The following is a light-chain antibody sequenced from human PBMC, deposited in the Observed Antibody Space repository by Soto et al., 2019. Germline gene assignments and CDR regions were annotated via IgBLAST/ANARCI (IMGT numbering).Light chain of an antibody. Sequence: DIQMTQFPSTLSASIGDRVTITCRASQTVSSWLARYQQKPGKAPKLLIYKASNLESGVPSRFSGSGSGTEFTLTISSLQPDDFATYYCQQYNPYSPYTFGQGTRLEIK. V-gene: IGKV1-5*03. CDR3: QQYNPYSPYT. J-gene: IGKJ2*01. CDR1: QTVSSW. CDR2: KAS.